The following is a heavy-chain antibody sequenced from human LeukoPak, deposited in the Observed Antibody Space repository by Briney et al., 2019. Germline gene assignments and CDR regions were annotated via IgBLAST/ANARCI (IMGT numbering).Heavy chain of an antibody. D-gene: IGHD3-10*01. CDR3: AKDSAKYYYGSGSYSNLLDY. J-gene: IGHJ4*02. V-gene: IGHV3-23*01. CDR1: GFTFSNYA. CDR2: ISGSGGST. Sequence: GGSLRLSCAASGFTFSNYAMRWVRQAPGKGLEWVSGISGSGGSTYYADSVKGRFTISRDNSKNTLYLQMNSLRAEDTAVYYCAKDSAKYYYGSGSYSNLLDYWGQGTLVTVSS.